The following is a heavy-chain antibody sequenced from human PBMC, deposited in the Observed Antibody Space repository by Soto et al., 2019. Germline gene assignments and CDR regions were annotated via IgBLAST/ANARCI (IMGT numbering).Heavy chain of an antibody. Sequence: QVQLVQSGAEVKKPGASVKVSCKASGYTFTSYVISWVRQAPGQGLEWMGWISAYNGNTNYAQKLQGRVTMTTDTPTSTAYMELRSLRSDDTAVYYCAKDPSTTINTAMGPNAFDIWGQGTMVTVSS. V-gene: IGHV1-18*01. D-gene: IGHD5-18*01. CDR2: ISAYNGNT. CDR1: GYTFTSYV. CDR3: AKDPSTTINTAMGPNAFDI. J-gene: IGHJ3*02.